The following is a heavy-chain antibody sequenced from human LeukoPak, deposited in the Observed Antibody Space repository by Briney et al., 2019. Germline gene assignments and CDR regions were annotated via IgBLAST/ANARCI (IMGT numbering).Heavy chain of an antibody. Sequence: GASVKVSCNASGGAFGSYVISWGRQAPGQGLEWMGGIIPFFGTAHYAQKFQGRLTITADESTSTVYMEMSGLRSEDTAMYYCAKEGDTALVTGYFDLWGRGTLVTVSS. CDR3: AKEGDTALVTGYFDL. V-gene: IGHV1-69*01. CDR2: IIPFFGTA. CDR1: GGAFGSYV. D-gene: IGHD5-18*01. J-gene: IGHJ2*01.